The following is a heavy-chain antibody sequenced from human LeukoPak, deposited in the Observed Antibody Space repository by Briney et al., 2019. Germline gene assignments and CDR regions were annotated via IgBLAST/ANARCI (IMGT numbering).Heavy chain of an antibody. CDR1: GGSFSGYY. D-gene: IGHD3-10*01. Sequence: PSETLSLTCAVYGGSFSGYYWSWIRQPPGKGLEWIGEINHSGSTNYNPSLKGRVTISVDTSKNQFSLKLSSVTAADTAVYYCAREALLWFGESNWFDPWGQGTLVTVSS. J-gene: IGHJ5*02. CDR2: INHSGST. CDR3: AREALLWFGESNWFDP. V-gene: IGHV4-34*01.